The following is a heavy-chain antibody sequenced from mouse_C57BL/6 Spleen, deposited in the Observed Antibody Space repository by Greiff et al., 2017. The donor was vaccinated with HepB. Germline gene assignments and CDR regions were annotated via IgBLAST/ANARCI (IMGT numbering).Heavy chain of an antibody. CDR1: GYTFTSYW. Sequence: QVQLQQPGAELVKPGASVKLSCKASGYTFTSYWMQWVKQRPGQGLEWIGEIDPSDSYTNYNQKFKGKATLTVDTSSSTAYMQLSSLTSEDSAVYYCARFGYYDYDRDFDYWGQGTTLTVSS. D-gene: IGHD2-4*01. CDR2: IDPSDSYT. J-gene: IGHJ2*01. CDR3: ARFGYYDYDRDFDY. V-gene: IGHV1-50*01.